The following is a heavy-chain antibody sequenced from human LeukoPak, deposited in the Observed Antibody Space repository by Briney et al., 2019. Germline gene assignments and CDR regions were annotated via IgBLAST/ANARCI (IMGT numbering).Heavy chain of an antibody. J-gene: IGHJ4*02. D-gene: IGHD3-3*01. V-gene: IGHV3-30*03. CDR3: ARDVQYYDFWSCFDY. Sequence: GGSLRLSCAASGFTFSSYGMSWVRQAPGKGLEWVAVISYDGSNKYYADSVKGRFTISRVNSKNTLYLQMNSLRAEDTAVYYCARDVQYYDFWSCFDYWGQGTLVTVSS. CDR2: ISYDGSNK. CDR1: GFTFSSYG.